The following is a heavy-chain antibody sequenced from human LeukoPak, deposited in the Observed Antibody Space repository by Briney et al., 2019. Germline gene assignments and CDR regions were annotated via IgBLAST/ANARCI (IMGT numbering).Heavy chain of an antibody. Sequence: GGSLRLSCAASGFTFSSYAMSWVRQAPGKGPVWVSRINTDGTTISYADSVKGRFTISRDNAKNSLYLQMDSLRAEDTAVYYCARAHSGSYSNYWGQGTLVTVSS. D-gene: IGHD3-10*01. J-gene: IGHJ4*02. V-gene: IGHV3-48*04. CDR2: INTDGTTI. CDR3: ARAHSGSYSNY. CDR1: GFTFSSYA.